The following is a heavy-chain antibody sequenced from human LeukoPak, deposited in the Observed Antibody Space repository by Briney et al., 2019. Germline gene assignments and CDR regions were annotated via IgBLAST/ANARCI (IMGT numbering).Heavy chain of an antibody. CDR3: AKQQVARYYGMDV. CDR1: EFTFSAYG. Sequence: PGGSLRLSCAASEFTFSAYGMHWVRQAPGKGLEWVAVISHDGSNKYYADSVKGRFTISRDNSKNTLYLQMNSLRPEDTAMYYCAKQQVARYYGMDVWGQGTTVTVYS. D-gene: IGHD6-13*01. CDR2: ISHDGSNK. V-gene: IGHV3-30*18. J-gene: IGHJ6*02.